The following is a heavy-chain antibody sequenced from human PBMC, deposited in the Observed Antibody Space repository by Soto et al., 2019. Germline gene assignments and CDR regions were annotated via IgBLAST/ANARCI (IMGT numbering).Heavy chain of an antibody. V-gene: IGHV4-4*02. J-gene: IGHJ5*02. CDR3: VKNPWQDQQIWGNWFDP. D-gene: IGHD3-16*01. CDR2: IYQTGST. CDR1: GGSISSTDW. Sequence: PSETLSLTCAVSGGSISSTDWWTWVRQPPGKGLEWIGEIYQTGSTNYNPSLKGRITISLDKSKNHFSLNLSSVTAADTAFYYFVKNPWQDQQIWGNWFDPWGQGILVTVSS.